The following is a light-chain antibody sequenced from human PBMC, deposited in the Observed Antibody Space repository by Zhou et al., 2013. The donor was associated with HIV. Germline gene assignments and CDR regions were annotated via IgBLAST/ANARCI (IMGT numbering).Light chain of an antibody. CDR3: QQSYSTPPT. CDR2: AAS. J-gene: IGKJ1*01. CDR1: QSITSY. Sequence: DIQMTQSPSSLSASVGDRVTITCRASQSITSYLNWYQQKPGRAPKLLIFAASNLQSGAPSRFSGSGSGTDFTLTISSLQPEDFATYYCQQSYSTPPTFGQGTKVEIK. V-gene: IGKV1-39*01.